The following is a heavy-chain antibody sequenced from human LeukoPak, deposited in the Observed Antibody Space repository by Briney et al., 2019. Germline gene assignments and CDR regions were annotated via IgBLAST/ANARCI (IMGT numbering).Heavy chain of an antibody. V-gene: IGHV1-69*04. J-gene: IGHJ5*02. CDR3: ARDERGDLHWFDP. Sequence: GASVKVSCKASGGTFSSYAISWVRQAPGQGLEWMGRIIPILGIANYAQKFQGRVTITADKSTSTAYMELSSLRSEDTAVYYCARDERGDLHWFDPWGQGTLVTVSS. CDR1: GGTFSSYA. D-gene: IGHD3-10*01. CDR2: IIPILGIA.